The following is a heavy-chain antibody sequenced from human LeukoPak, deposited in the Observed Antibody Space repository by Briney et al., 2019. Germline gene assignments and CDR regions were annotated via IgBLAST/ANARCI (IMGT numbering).Heavy chain of an antibody. V-gene: IGHV4-59*01. Sequence: SETLSLTCTVSSGSISNYYWSWIRQPPRKGLEWIGYIYYSGSTNYNPSLKSRVTISVDMSKNQFSLKLSSVTAADTAVYYCARVRAYGSNFVRAFDIWGQGTMVTVSS. J-gene: IGHJ3*02. CDR2: IYYSGST. CDR3: ARVRAYGSNFVRAFDI. CDR1: SGSISNYY. D-gene: IGHD4-23*01.